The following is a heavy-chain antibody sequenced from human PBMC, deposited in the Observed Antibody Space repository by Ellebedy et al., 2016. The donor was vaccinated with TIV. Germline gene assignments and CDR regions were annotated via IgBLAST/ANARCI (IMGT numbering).Heavy chain of an antibody. V-gene: IGHV3-7*01. CDR3: ARDLHENGVPVSGWFDP. Sequence: GESLKISXAASGFTFSNYWMSWVRQAPGKGLEWVANIKQDGSEKYHVDSVKGRFTISRDNAKNSLYLQMNGLRAEDTAVYYCARDLHENGVPVSGWFDPWGQGTLVTVSS. CDR2: IKQDGSEK. J-gene: IGHJ5*02. D-gene: IGHD2-8*01. CDR1: GFTFSNYW.